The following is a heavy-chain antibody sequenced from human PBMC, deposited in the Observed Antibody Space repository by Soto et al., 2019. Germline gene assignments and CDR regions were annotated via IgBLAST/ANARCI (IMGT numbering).Heavy chain of an antibody. Sequence: LRLSCAASGFTFSSYGMHWVRQAPGKGLEWVAVISYDGSNKYYADSVKGRFTISRDNSKNTLYLQMNSLRAEDTAVYYCAKDYSSGVFDYWGQGTLVTVSS. D-gene: IGHD7-27*01. CDR2: ISYDGSNK. CDR3: AKDYSSGVFDY. CDR1: GFTFSSYG. V-gene: IGHV3-30*18. J-gene: IGHJ4*02.